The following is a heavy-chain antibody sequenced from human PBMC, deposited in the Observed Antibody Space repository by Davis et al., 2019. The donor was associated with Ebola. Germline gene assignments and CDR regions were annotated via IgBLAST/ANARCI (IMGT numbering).Heavy chain of an antibody. CDR1: VRTFSSYA. CDR2: IIPIFGTA. Sequence: AASVMVPCKASVRTFSSYAISWVRQAPGQGLEWMGGIIPIFGTANYAKKFQGRVTITADKSTSTAYMELSRLRSEDTAVYYCARDYVAVAGTGDYWGQGTLVTVSS. D-gene: IGHD6-19*01. J-gene: IGHJ4*02. V-gene: IGHV1-69*06. CDR3: ARDYVAVAGTGDY.